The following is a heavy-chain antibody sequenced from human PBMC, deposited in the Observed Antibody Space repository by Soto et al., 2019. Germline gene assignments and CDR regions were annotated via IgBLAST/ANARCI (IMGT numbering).Heavy chain of an antibody. V-gene: IGHV3-48*01. D-gene: IGHD3-16*01. CDR3: GIEGGMVHFGHYFAY. Sequence: GGSLRLSCAASGFTFSSYSMNWVRQAPGKGLEWVSYISSSSSTIYYADSVKGRFTISRDNAKNSLYLQMNSLRAEDTAVYYSGIEGGMVHFGHYFAYWGQGSLVIVSS. CDR1: GFTFSSYS. CDR2: ISSSSSTI. J-gene: IGHJ4*02.